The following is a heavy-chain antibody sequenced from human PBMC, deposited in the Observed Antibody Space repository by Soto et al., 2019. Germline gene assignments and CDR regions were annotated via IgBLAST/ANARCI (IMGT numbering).Heavy chain of an antibody. CDR3: AGSPVWSFALNEAVISTFGFY. V-gene: IGHV1-69*01. CDR1: GDTFSKYA. J-gene: IGHJ4*02. Sequence: QVRLVQSGTEVKKPGSSVKVSCQASGDTFSKYAISWVRQAQGQGLEWMGGIIPIFGAPNHAQKFHGRVTITADESTTTVYMELTRLTSEDTAVYYFAGSPVWSFALNEAVISTFGFYWGQGTLVTVSS. CDR2: IIPIFGAP. D-gene: IGHD2-21*01.